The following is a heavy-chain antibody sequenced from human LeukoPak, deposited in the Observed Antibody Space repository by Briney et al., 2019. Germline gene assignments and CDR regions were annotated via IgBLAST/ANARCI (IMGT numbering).Heavy chain of an antibody. V-gene: IGHV4-4*02. Sequence: SETLSLTCGVSGGSISNTNWWTWVRQPPGKGLEWIGEVNLQGSTNYNPSLKSRVAISVDKSENHISLKLTSVTAADTAVYYCARLSLQVVAAAGDLYYYYGMDVWGQGTTVTVSS. CDR3: ARLSLQVVAAAGDLYYYYGMDV. J-gene: IGHJ6*02. D-gene: IGHD6-13*01. CDR2: VNLQGST. CDR1: GGSISNTNW.